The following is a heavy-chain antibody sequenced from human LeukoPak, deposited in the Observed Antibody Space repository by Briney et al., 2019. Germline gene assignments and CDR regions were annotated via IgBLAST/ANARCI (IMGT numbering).Heavy chain of an antibody. V-gene: IGHV5-51*01. D-gene: IGHD6-13*01. CDR3: ARQRYSISWYIDY. CDR2: IFPGDSDT. J-gene: IGHJ4*02. Sequence: ESLKISCKGSGYSFTSYWIGWVRQMPGKGLEWMGTIFPGDSDTRYSPSFQGQVTISADKSISTAYLHWSSPKASDTAMYYCARQRYSISWYIDYWGQGTLVTVSS. CDR1: GYSFTSYW.